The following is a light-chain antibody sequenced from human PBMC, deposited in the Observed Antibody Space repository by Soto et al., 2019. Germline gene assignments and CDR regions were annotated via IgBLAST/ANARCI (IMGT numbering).Light chain of an antibody. V-gene: IGKV3-15*01. CDR2: DAS. CDR3: QHYNTWPLS. J-gene: IGKJ4*01. CDR1: QSVSSY. Sequence: EIVLTQSPGTLSLSPGERATLSGRASQSVSSYLAWYQQKPGQAPRLLIYDASTTASGAPARFSGSGSGTEFTLTITSLQSEDCALYFCQHYNTWPLSFGGGTKVDIK.